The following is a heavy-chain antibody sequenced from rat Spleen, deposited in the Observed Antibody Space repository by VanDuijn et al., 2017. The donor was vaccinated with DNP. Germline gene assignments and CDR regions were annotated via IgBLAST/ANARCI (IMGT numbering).Heavy chain of an antibody. CDR3: TRATGFDY. J-gene: IGHJ2*01. V-gene: IGHV5S13*01. D-gene: IGHD4-2*01. Sequence: EVQLVESGGGLVQPGRSLKLSCAASGFTLSNYGMAWVRQAPTQGLEWVASINTGGFSTYYRDSVKGRFTISRDNVEGTLYLQLHSLKSDDTATYYCTRATGFDYWGQGVMLTVSS. CDR1: GFTLSNYG. CDR2: INTGGFST.